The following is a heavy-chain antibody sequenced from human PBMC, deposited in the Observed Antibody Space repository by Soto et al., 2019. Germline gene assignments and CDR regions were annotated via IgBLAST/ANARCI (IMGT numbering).Heavy chain of an antibody. CDR1: DGYVSSGSYY. J-gene: IGHJ6*02. V-gene: IGHV4-61*01. Sequence: SETLSLTCTVSDGYVSSGSYYWSWIRQPPGKGLERIGYIYYSGSTNYNPSLKSRVTISVDTSKNQFSLKLSSVTAADTAVYYCARCKPYGMDVWGQGTTVTVSS. CDR3: ARCKPYGMDV. CDR2: IYYSGST.